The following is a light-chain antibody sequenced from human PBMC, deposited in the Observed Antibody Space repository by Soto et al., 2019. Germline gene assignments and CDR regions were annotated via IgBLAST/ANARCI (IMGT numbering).Light chain of an antibody. CDR2: AAS. J-gene: IGKJ5*01. V-gene: IGKV1-39*01. CDR3: KQSYSTLSIT. CDR1: ESISRH. Sequence: DIQMTQSPSSLSASVGDRVTITCRASESISRHLNWYQQKPGKAPNLLIYAASSLQNGVPSRFSGSGSGTDFTLTINNLQPEDFATYYCKQSYSTLSITFGQGTRLEIK.